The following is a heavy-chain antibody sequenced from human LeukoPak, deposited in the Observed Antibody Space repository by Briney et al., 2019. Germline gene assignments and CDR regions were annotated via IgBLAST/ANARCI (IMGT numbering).Heavy chain of an antibody. CDR3: ARGHTAVTRHFDF. V-gene: IGHV3-21*01. D-gene: IGHD4-17*01. J-gene: IGHJ4*02. Sequence: GGSLRLSCAASGFTFSSYSMNWVRQAPGKGLEWVSSISRSSSYIFYADSVKGRFTISRDNAKNSLYLQMNSLRAEDTAVYYCARGHTAVTRHFDFWGQGTLVTVSS. CDR1: GFTFSSYS. CDR2: ISRSSSYI.